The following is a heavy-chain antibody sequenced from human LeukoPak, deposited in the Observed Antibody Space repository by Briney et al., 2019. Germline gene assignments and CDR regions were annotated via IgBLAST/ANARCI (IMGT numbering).Heavy chain of an antibody. CDR2: IYPGDSDT. V-gene: IGHV5-51*01. CDR1: GSLFTSYW. J-gene: IGHJ2*01. CDR3: ARLGGDTYYFGSASYPNWYFDL. Sequence: GASLKISCKGSGSLFTSYWIGWVRQLPGKGLEWMGIIYPGDSDTTYSPSFQGQVTISADKSFSTAYLQWSSLKASDTAIYYCARLGGDTYYFGSASYPNWYFDLWGRGTLVTVSS. D-gene: IGHD3-10*01.